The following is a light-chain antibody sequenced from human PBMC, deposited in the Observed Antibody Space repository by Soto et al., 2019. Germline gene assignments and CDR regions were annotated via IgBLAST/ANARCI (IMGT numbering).Light chain of an antibody. V-gene: IGKV1-39*01. CDR1: EHIGTH. CDR2: GTS. CDR3: QQTYNTLWT. Sequence: DIQMTQSPSSLSASVGDSVTITCRASEHIGTHLNWYQQRPAKAPRLLIYGTSSLQSGVPSRFSGRAFGTDYALTINSLEPEDFATYYCQQTYNTLWTFGQGTKVEVK. J-gene: IGKJ1*01.